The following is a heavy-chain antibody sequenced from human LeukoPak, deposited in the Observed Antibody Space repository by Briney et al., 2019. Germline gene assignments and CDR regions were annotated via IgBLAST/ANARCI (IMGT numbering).Heavy chain of an antibody. CDR3: ARVRGMITFGGVIVNVWFDP. CDR1: GGSINSGDYY. V-gene: IGHV4-30-4*01. D-gene: IGHD3-16*02. J-gene: IGHJ5*02. CDR2: IYYSGST. Sequence: SETLSLTCTVSGGSINSGDYYWSWIRQPPGKGLEWIGYIYYSGSTYYNPSLKSRVTISVDTSKNQFSLKLSSVTAADTAVYYCARVRGMITFGGVIVNVWFDPWGQGTLVTVSS.